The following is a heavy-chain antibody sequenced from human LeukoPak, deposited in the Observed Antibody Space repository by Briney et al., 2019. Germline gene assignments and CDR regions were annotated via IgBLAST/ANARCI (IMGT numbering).Heavy chain of an antibody. V-gene: IGHV6-1*01. D-gene: IGHD5-18*01. CDR3: ARGGQGDGYSADEAFDI. CDR1: GDSLSSNSS. J-gene: IGHJ3*02. CDR2: TYYRSKWYS. Sequence: SQTLSLTCAIFGDSLSSNSSWNWIRQSPSRGLEWLGRTYYRSKWYSDYVVSVKSRININPDTSKNQFSLQLNSVTPEDTAVYYCARGGQGDGYSADEAFDIWGQGTMVTVS.